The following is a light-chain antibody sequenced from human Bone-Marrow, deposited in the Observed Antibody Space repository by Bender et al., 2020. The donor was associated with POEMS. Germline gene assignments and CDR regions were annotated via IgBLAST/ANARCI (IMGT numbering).Light chain of an antibody. CDR3: NSYGGDNNFFV. Sequence: QSVLTQPPSASGTPGQRVTISCSGGSSNIGAHAVNWYQHLPGTAPKLLIYSSHRRPSEVPDRFSGSRSGTSASLAIAGLQAEDEADYYCNSYGGDNNFFVFGTGTKVTVL. CDR1: SSNIGAHA. J-gene: IGLJ1*01. CDR2: SSH. V-gene: IGLV1-44*01.